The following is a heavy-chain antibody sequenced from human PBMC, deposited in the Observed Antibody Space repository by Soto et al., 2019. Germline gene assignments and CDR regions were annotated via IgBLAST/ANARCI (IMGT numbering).Heavy chain of an antibody. D-gene: IGHD5-12*01. Sequence: GGSLRLSCAASGFTFSSYAMSWVRQAPGKGLEWVSAISGSGGSTYYADSVKGRFTISRDNSKNTLYLQMNSLRAEDTAVYYCAKDAEYSGYDSDNWFDPWGQGTLVTVSS. J-gene: IGHJ5*02. CDR2: ISGSGGST. V-gene: IGHV3-23*01. CDR3: AKDAEYSGYDSDNWFDP. CDR1: GFTFSSYA.